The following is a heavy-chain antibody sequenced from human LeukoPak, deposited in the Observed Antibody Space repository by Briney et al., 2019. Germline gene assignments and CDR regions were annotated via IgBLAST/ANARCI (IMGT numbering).Heavy chain of an antibody. Sequence: ASVKVSCKASGYTFTGYYMHWVRQAPGQGLEWMGWINPNSGGTNYAQKFQGRVTMTRDTSISTAYMELSRLRSDDTAVYYCARDRTTVVTLPGDYYYYMDVWGKGTTVTVSS. D-gene: IGHD4-23*01. CDR2: INPNSGGT. J-gene: IGHJ6*03. CDR3: ARDRTTVVTLPGDYYYYMDV. CDR1: GYTFTGYY. V-gene: IGHV1-2*02.